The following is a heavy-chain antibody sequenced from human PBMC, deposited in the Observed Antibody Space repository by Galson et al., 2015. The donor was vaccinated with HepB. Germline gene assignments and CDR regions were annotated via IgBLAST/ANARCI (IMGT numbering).Heavy chain of an antibody. Sequence: SETLSLTCAVHGGSFSDHYYSWIRQSPEKGLEWIGEINQSGTTNYNPSLKSRVTILVDTSKNQFSLKLNSVTAADTAMYYCVRGQTWFDPWGQGTPVTVSS. CDR2: INQSGTT. CDR1: GGSFSDHY. CDR3: VRGQTWFDP. J-gene: IGHJ5*02. V-gene: IGHV4-34*01.